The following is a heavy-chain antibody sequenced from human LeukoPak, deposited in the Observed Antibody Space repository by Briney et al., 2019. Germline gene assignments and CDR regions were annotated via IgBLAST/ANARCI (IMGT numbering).Heavy chain of an antibody. CDR2: IIPILGIA. Sequence: SVKVSCKASGGTFSSYAISWVRQAPGQGLEWMGRIIPILGIANYAQKFQGRVTITADKSTSTAYMELSSLRSEDTAVYYCARGPPRPGTAMPRPFDYWAREPWSPSPQ. V-gene: IGHV1-69*04. D-gene: IGHD5-18*01. J-gene: IGHJ4*02. CDR1: GGTFSSYA. CDR3: ARGPPRPGTAMPRPFDY.